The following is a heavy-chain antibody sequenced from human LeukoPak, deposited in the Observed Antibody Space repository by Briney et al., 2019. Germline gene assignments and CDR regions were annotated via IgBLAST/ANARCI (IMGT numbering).Heavy chain of an antibody. Sequence: ASVKVSCKASGGTFSSYAISWVRQAPGQGLEWMGRIIPILGIANYAQKFQGRVTITADKSTSTAYMELSSLRSEDTAVYYCARFMFTVTNYYGTDVWGQGTTVTVSS. J-gene: IGHJ6*02. D-gene: IGHD4-17*01. CDR2: IIPILGIA. CDR3: ARFMFTVTNYYGTDV. CDR1: GGTFSSYA. V-gene: IGHV1-69*04.